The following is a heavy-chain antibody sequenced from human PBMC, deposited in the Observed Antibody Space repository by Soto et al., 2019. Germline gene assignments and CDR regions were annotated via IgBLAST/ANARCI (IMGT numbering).Heavy chain of an antibody. CDR2: ISGSGGST. CDR1: GFTFSSYA. Sequence: GGSLRLSCAASGFTFSSYAMSWVRQAPGKGLEWVSAISGSGGSTYYADSVKGRFTISRDNSKNTLYLQMNSLRAEDTAVYYCAKILTIYDILTGWDPDPYYFDYWGQGTLVTVSS. D-gene: IGHD3-9*01. V-gene: IGHV3-23*01. CDR3: AKILTIYDILTGWDPDPYYFDY. J-gene: IGHJ4*02.